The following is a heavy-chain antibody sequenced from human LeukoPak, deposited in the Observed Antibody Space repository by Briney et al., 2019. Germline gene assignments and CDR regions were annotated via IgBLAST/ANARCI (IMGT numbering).Heavy chain of an antibody. CDR2: IYYSGST. CDR1: GGSISSHY. Sequence: PSETLSLTCTVSGGSISSHYWSWIRQPPGKGLEGIGYIYYSGSTNYNPSLKSRVTISVDTSKNQFSLKLSSVTAADTAVYYCAREFVVVPAAIRREYNWFDPWGQGTLVTVSS. V-gene: IGHV4-59*11. CDR3: AREFVVVPAAIRREYNWFDP. J-gene: IGHJ5*02. D-gene: IGHD2-2*01.